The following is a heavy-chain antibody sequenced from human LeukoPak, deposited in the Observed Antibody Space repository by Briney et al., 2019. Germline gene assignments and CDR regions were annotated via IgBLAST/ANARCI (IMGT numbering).Heavy chain of an antibody. J-gene: IGHJ4*02. V-gene: IGHV3-48*01. D-gene: IGHD6-13*01. CDR1: GFTFSSYS. CDR3: ARDPLSSSSFDL. Sequence: PGGSLRLSCAASGFTFSSYSMNWVRQAPGKGLEWVSYISSRSATIYYADSVKGRFTISRDNAKNSLYLQMNSLRAEDTAMYYCARDPLSSSSFDLWGQGTLVTVSS. CDR2: ISSRSATI.